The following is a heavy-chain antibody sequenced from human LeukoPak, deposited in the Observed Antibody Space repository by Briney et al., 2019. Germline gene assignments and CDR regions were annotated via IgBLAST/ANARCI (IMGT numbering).Heavy chain of an antibody. J-gene: IGHJ3*02. V-gene: IGHV1-2*02. CDR3: ATEHLVVTGAHGAFDI. CDR1: GYTFTDYY. CDR2: INPNSGGT. D-gene: IGHD3-22*01. Sequence: ASVKVSCTASGYTFTDYYIHWVRRAPGQGLEWMGWINPNSGGTNYAQKFQGRITMTRDTSISTAYMELSRLRSDDAAVYYCATEHLVVTGAHGAFDIWGQGTMVTVSS.